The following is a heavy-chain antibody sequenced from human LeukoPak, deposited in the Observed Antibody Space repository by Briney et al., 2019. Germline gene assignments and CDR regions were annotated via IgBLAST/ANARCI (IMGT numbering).Heavy chain of an antibody. CDR2: IYYSGST. V-gene: IGHV4-59*01. CDR3: ARVRYSSGWSAQFDP. J-gene: IGHJ5*02. Sequence: SETLSLTCTVSGGPISSYYWSWIRQPPGKGLEWIGYIYYSGSTNYNPSLKSRVTISVDTSKNQFSLKLSSVTAADTAVYYCARVRYSSGWSAQFDPWGQGTLVTVSS. CDR1: GGPISSYY. D-gene: IGHD6-19*01.